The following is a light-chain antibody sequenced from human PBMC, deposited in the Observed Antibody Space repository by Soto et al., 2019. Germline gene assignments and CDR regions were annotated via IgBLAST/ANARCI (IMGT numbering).Light chain of an antibody. V-gene: IGKV3-20*01. CDR1: QSVRSN. CDR2: GAS. Sequence: EIVMTQSPATLSVSPGERVTLSCRASQSVRSNLAWYQQKPGQAPRLLIHGASSRATGIPDRFSGSGSGTDFTLTISRLEPEDFAVYYCQQYGSSPAFGQGTKVDIK. J-gene: IGKJ1*01. CDR3: QQYGSSPA.